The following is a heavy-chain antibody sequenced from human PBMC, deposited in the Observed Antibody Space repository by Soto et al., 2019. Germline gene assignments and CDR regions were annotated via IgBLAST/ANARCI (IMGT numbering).Heavy chain of an antibody. D-gene: IGHD3-16*01. CDR1: GYTFTSYA. V-gene: IGHV1-3*01. CDR3: ARNLAGGGSYFDY. J-gene: IGHJ4*02. Sequence: QVQLVQSGAEVKKPGASVKVSCKASGYTFTSYAMHWVRQAPGQRLEWMGWINAGNGNTKYSQKFQGRVTITRDTXASTAYMELSSLRSEDTAVYYCARNLAGGGSYFDYWGQGTLVTVSS. CDR2: INAGNGNT.